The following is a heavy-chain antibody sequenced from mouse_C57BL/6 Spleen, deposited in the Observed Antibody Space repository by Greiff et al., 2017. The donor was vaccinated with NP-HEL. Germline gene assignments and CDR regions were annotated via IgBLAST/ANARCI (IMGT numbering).Heavy chain of an antibody. Sequence: QVHVKQSGAELARPGASVKLSCKASGYTFTSYGISWVKQRTGQGLEWIGEIYPRSGNTYYNEKFKGKATLTADKSSSTAYMELRSLTSEDYAVYFCARYYDYDYYAMDYWGQGTSVTVSS. J-gene: IGHJ4*01. CDR2: IYPRSGNT. V-gene: IGHV1-81*01. D-gene: IGHD2-4*01. CDR3: ARYYDYDYYAMDY. CDR1: GYTFTSYG.